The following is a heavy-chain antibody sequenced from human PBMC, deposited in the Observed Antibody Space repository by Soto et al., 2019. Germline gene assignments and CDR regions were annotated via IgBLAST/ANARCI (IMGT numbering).Heavy chain of an antibody. J-gene: IGHJ4*02. V-gene: IGHV3-23*01. D-gene: IGHD3-10*01. CDR2: VSGSGGST. Sequence: EVQLLESGGGLVQPGGSLRLSCAASGFTFSSYAMSWVRQAPGKGLEWVSAVSGSGGSTYYSVSVKGRFTISRDNSKNTLYLQMNSLRAEDTAVYYCAKDEGFGELLSNWGQGTLVTVSS. CDR1: GFTFSSYA. CDR3: AKDEGFGELLSN.